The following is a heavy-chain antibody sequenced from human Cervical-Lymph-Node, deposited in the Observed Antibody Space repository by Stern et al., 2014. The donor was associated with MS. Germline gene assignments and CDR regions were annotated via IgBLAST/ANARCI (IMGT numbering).Heavy chain of an antibody. J-gene: IGHJ4*02. V-gene: IGHV1-18*01. D-gene: IGHD6-13*01. Sequence: VQLVQSGAEVKKPGASVKVSCRTSGYSFPRYGITWVRQAPGQGLEWMGWISAYNGNTNHAQKLQGRVTMTTDTSTSTAYMDLTSLTSDDTAVYYCARVPGIAATGIDYWGQGTLVTVSS. CDR1: GYSFPRYG. CDR2: ISAYNGNT. CDR3: ARVPGIAATGIDY.